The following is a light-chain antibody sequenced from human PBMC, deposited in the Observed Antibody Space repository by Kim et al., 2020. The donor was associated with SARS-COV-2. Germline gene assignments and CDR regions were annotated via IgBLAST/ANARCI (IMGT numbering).Light chain of an antibody. CDR3: QQHNAYPLT. CDR2: SAS. V-gene: IGKV1-9*01. Sequence: ASVGDSVTITCRASQDINTFLAWYRQTPGKAPHLLIYSASTLHSGVPSRFSGSGSGTVFTLTISSLQAEDFATYYCQQHNAYPLTFGGGTKVDIK. CDR1: QDINTF. J-gene: IGKJ4*01.